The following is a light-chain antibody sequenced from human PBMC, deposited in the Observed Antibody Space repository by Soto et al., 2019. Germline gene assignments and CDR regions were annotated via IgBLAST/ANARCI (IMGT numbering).Light chain of an antibody. Sequence: EIVLTHSPGTLSLSRGEIATLSCRASQSVSSSYLAWYQQKPGQAPRLLIYGASSRATGIPDRFSGSGSGTDFTLTISRLEPEDFAVDYCQQYDNSPITFGQGTRLEI. CDR1: QSVSSSY. CDR3: QQYDNSPIT. CDR2: GAS. J-gene: IGKJ5*01. V-gene: IGKV3-20*01.